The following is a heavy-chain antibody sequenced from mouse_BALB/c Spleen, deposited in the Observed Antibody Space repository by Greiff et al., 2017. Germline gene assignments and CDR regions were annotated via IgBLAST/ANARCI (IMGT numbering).Heavy chain of an antibody. Sequence: EVKLVESGGGLVQPGGSRKLSCAASGFTFSSFGMHWVRQAPEKGLEWVAYISSGSSTIYYADTVKGRFTISRDNPKNTLFLQMTSLRSEDTAMYYCARVHDGNYDGMDYWGQGTSVTVSS. D-gene: IGHD2-3*01. V-gene: IGHV5-17*02. CDR3: ARVHDGNYDGMDY. CDR2: ISSGSSTI. J-gene: IGHJ4*01. CDR1: GFTFSSFG.